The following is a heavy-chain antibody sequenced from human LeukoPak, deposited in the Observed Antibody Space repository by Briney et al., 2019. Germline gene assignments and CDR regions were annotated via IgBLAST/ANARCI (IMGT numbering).Heavy chain of an antibody. CDR2: IYYSGST. Sequence: SETLSLTCTVSDYSISSGYYWGWIRQPPGKGLEWIGSIYYSGSTYYNPSLKSRVTISVDTSKNQFSLKLSSVTAADTAVYYCARQYSDILTGYHRGELYWYFDLWGRGTLVTVSS. J-gene: IGHJ2*01. V-gene: IGHV4-38-2*02. CDR3: ARQYSDILTGYHRGELYWYFDL. CDR1: DYSISSGYY. D-gene: IGHD3-9*01.